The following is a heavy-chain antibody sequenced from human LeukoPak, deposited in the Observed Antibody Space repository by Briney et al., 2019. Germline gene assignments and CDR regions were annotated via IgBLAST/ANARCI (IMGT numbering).Heavy chain of an antibody. V-gene: IGHV4-4*07. D-gene: IGHD6-13*01. CDR2: IYTSGST. CDR3: ARAGQQLEYYYYYMDV. Sequence: SETLSLTCTVSGGSISSYYWSWIRQPAGKGLEWIGRIYTSGSTNYNPSLKSRVTMSVDTSKNQFSLKLSSVTAADTAVYYCARAGQQLEYYYYYMDVWGKGTTVTISS. CDR1: GGSISSYY. J-gene: IGHJ6*03.